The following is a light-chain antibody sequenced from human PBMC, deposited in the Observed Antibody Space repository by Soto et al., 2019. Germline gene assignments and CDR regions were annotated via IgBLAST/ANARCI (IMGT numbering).Light chain of an antibody. CDR1: SSDVGGYNY. V-gene: IGLV2-8*01. CDR2: EVS. CDR3: SSYVGSNNFV. J-gene: IGLJ1*01. Sequence: QSVLTQPPSASGSPGQSVTISCTGTSSDVGGYNYVSWYQQHPGKAPKLIIYEVSKRPSGVPDRFSGSKSGNTASLTVSGLQAEDEADYYCSSYVGSNNFVFGTGTKATVL.